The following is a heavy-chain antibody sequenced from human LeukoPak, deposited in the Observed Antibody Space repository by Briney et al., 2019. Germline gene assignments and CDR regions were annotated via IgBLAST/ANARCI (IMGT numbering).Heavy chain of an antibody. J-gene: IGHJ4*02. CDR3: AREKYYYDSSGYYVFDY. CDR2: IWYDGSNK. D-gene: IGHD3-22*01. CDR1: GFTFSSYG. Sequence: PGRSLRLSCAASGFTFSSYGMHWVRQAPGKGLEWVAVIWYDGSNKYYADSVKGRFTISRDNSKNTLYLQMNSLRAEDTAVYYCAREKYYYDSSGYYVFDYWGQGTLVTVSS. V-gene: IGHV3-33*08.